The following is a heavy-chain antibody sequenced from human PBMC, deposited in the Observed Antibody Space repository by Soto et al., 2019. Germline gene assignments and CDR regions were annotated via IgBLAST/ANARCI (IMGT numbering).Heavy chain of an antibody. CDR1: GGSISSYY. D-gene: IGHD6-19*01. CDR2: IYYSGST. Sequence: PSETLSLTCTVSGGSISSYYWSWIRQPPGKGLEWIGYIYYSGSTNYNPSLKSRVTISVDTSKNQFSLKLSSVTAADTAVYYCARDRIAVAGDYYYGMDVWGQGTTVTVSS. J-gene: IGHJ6*02. V-gene: IGHV4-59*01. CDR3: ARDRIAVAGDYYYGMDV.